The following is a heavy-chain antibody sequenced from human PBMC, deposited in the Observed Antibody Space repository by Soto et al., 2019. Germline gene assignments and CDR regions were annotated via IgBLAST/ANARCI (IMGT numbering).Heavy chain of an antibody. Sequence: PSETLSLTCTVSGGSISSSSYYWGWIRQPPGKGLEWIGSIYYSGSTYYNPSLKSRVAISVDTSKNQFSLKLSSVTAADTAVYYCARSIRFYYYFDYWGQGTLVTVSS. CDR1: GGSISSSSYY. CDR3: ARSIRFYYYFDY. V-gene: IGHV4-39*01. D-gene: IGHD3-3*01. J-gene: IGHJ4*02. CDR2: IYYSGST.